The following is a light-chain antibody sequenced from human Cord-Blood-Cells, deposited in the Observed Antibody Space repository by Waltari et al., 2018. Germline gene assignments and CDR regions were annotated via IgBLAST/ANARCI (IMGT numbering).Light chain of an antibody. CDR3: QQYNSYSYT. V-gene: IGKV1-5*01. Sequence: DLQMTQSPSTLSASVGDRVTTTCRPSQSISSWLAWYQQKPGKAPKLLIYDASSLESGVPSRFSGSGSGTEFTLTISSLQPDDFATYYCQQYNSYSYTFGQGTKLEIK. J-gene: IGKJ2*01. CDR1: QSISSW. CDR2: DAS.